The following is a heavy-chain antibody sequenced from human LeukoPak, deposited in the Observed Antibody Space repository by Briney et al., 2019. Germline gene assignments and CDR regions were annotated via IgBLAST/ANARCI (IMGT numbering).Heavy chain of an antibody. V-gene: IGHV1-2*02. Sequence: ASVKVSCKASGYTFTSYYMHWVRQAPGQGLEWMGWINPNSGGTNYAQKLQGRVTMTTDTSTSTAYMELRSLRSDDTAVYYCASFGWFGELLSVFDPWGQGTLVTVSS. CDR3: ASFGWFGELLSVFDP. D-gene: IGHD3-10*01. J-gene: IGHJ5*02. CDR1: GYTFTSYY. CDR2: INPNSGGT.